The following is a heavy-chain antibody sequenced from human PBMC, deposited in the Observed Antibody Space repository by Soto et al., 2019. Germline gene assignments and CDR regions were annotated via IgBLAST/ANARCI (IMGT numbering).Heavy chain of an antibody. Sequence: GGSLRLSCAASGFTYTRYSMNWVRQAPGKGLEWVSSISSTTNYIYYGDSMKGRFTISRDNAKNSLYLQMNSLRVEDTAVYYCGRDRGYSSFDYWGQGTPVTVSS. J-gene: IGHJ4*02. V-gene: IGHV3-21*04. CDR3: GRDRGYSSFDY. CDR1: GFTYTRYS. D-gene: IGHD4-4*01. CDR2: ISSTTNYI.